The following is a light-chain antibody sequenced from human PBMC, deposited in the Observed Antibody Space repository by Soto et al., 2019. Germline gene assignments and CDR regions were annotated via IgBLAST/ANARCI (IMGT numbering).Light chain of an antibody. CDR2: DIS. CDR3: QHYGGSPLYT. J-gene: IGKJ2*01. CDR1: QSFSSSH. Sequence: EVVLTQSPVTLSLSPGERATLSCRASQSFSSSHLAWYQQKPGQAPRLLIYDISRRATGIPDRFSGSASGTDFTLTVSRLEPEDFAVYFCQHYGGSPLYTFGRGTKVDIK. V-gene: IGKV3-20*01.